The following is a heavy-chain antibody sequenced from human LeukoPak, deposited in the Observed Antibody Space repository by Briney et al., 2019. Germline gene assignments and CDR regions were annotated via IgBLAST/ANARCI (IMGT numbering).Heavy chain of an antibody. D-gene: IGHD3-10*01. J-gene: IGHJ5*02. CDR3: ARDPAGSGSYRFDP. CDR1: GFTFSSYA. CDR2: KSYDGSNK. Sequence: GALRLSCAASGFTFSSYAMHWVRQAPGKGLEWVAVKSYDGSNKYYADSVKGRFTISRDNSKNTLYLQINSLRAEDTAVYYCARDPAGSGSYRFDPWGQGTLVTVSS. V-gene: IGHV3-30-3*01.